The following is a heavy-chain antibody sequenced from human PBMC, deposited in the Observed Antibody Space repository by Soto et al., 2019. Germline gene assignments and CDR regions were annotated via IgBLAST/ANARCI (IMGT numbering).Heavy chain of an antibody. CDR1: GFTFSSYA. CDR3: AREKGRGGVITPGY. J-gene: IGHJ4*02. CDR2: ISYDGRNK. D-gene: IGHD3-3*01. V-gene: IGHV3-30-3*01. Sequence: QVQLVESGGGVVQPGRSLRLSCAASGFTFSSYAMHWVRQAPGPGLEWVAVISYDGRNKYYADSVKGRFTISRDNSKNTLELQRNSLRAEDTAGDYCAREKGRGGVITPGYWGQGTLVPVSS.